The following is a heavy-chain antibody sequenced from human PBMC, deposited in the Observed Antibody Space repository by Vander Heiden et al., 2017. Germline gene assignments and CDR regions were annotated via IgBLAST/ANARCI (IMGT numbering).Heavy chain of an antibody. J-gene: IGHJ4*02. CDR2: IHPDGVEK. CDR1: GFPFSNHW. CDR3: ARVHLRYFDY. Sequence: EVQLVESGGDLVQPGGSLRVSCAASGFPFSNHWMTWVRQAPGKGLEWVAHIHPDGVEKKYVDSVKGRFTISRDNAKNSVFLQMNSLRAEDSAIYYCARVHLRYFDYWGQGTLVSVS. V-gene: IGHV3-7*01.